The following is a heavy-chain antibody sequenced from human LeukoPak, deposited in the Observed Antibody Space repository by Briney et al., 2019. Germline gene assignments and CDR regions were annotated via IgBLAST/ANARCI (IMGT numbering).Heavy chain of an antibody. CDR1: GISLRGDY. CDR3: ARARGLGPGGHFDL. D-gene: IGHD6-25*01. J-gene: IGHJ5*02. CDR2: ISSVDTVQ. V-gene: IGHV3-11*01. Sequence: PGGSLRLSCAASGISLRGDYLSWIRQAPGKGLQWISYISSVDTVQYYVDSVKGRITISRDSAKNTLYLQMNSLRVEDTAIYYCARARGLGPGGHFDLWGQGTLVTVSS.